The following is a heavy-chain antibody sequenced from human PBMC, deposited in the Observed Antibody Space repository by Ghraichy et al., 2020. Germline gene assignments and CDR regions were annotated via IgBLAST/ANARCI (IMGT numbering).Heavy chain of an antibody. V-gene: IGHV3-23*01. J-gene: IGHJ1*01. Sequence: GGSLRLSCAASGFTFSSYAMSWVRQAPGKGLEWVSAIVGSGGSTYYADSVKGRFTISRDNSKNTLYLQMNSLRAEDTAVYYCARRLMSEGYFQHWGQGTLVTVSS. CDR3: ARRLMSEGYFQH. CDR2: IVGSGGST. CDR1: GFTFSSYA.